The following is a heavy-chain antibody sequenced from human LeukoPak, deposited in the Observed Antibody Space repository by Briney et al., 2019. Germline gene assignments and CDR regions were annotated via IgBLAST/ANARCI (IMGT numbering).Heavy chain of an antibody. CDR3: ARTAMIVVVTNWFDP. CDR2: ISAYNGNT. V-gene: IGHV1-18*01. Sequence: GASVKVSCKASGYXFTSYGISWVRQAPGQGLEWRGWISAYNGNTNYAQKLQGRVTMTTDTSTSTAYMELRSLRSDDTAVYYCARTAMIVVVTNWFDPWGQGTLVTVSS. D-gene: IGHD3-22*01. J-gene: IGHJ5*02. CDR1: GYXFTSYG.